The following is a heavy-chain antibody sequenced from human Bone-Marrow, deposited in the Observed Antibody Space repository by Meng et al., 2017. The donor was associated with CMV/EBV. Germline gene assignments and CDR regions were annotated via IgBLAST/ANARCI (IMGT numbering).Heavy chain of an antibody. CDR1: GFTFSSYW. D-gene: IGHD2-2*03. CDR2: IKQDGSEK. Sequence: GESLKISCAASGFTFSSYWMSWVRQAPGKGLEWVANIKQDGSEKYYVDSVKGRFTISRDNAKNSLYLQMNSLRAEDTAVYYCARAPGYCSNTDCYSVHFDYWGQGTLVTVSS. J-gene: IGHJ4*02. V-gene: IGHV3-7*01. CDR3: ARAPGYCSNTDCYSVHFDY.